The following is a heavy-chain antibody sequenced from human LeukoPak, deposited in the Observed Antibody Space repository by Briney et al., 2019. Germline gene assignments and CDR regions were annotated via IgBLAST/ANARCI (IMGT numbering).Heavy chain of an antibody. Sequence: SETLSLTCTVSGGSISSYYWSWIRQPPGKGLEWIGYIYSSGNTNYNPSLKSRVTISVDTSKNQFSLKLSSVTAADTAVYYCARLWSEGNWENWFDPWGQGTLVTVSS. D-gene: IGHD3-3*01. J-gene: IGHJ5*02. CDR1: GGSISSYY. V-gene: IGHV4-59*01. CDR2: IYSSGNT. CDR3: ARLWSEGNWENWFDP.